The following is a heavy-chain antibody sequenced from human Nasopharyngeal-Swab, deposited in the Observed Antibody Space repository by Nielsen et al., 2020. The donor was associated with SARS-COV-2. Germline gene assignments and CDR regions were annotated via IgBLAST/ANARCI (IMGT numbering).Heavy chain of an antibody. Sequence: GESLKISCAASGFTFSSYAMHWVRQAPGKGLEWVAVISYDGSNKYYADSVKGRFTISRDNSKNTLYLQMNSLRAEDTAVYYCARDLVVGYYGMDVWGQGTTVTVSS. V-gene: IGHV3-30-3*01. J-gene: IGHJ6*02. CDR3: ARDLVVGYYGMDV. D-gene: IGHD2-15*01. CDR1: GFTFSSYA. CDR2: ISYDGSNK.